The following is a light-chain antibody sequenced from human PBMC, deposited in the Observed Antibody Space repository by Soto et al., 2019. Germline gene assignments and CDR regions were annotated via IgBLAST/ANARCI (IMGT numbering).Light chain of an antibody. CDR2: LEGSGSY. V-gene: IGLV4-60*03. Sequence: QSVLTQSSSASASLGSSVKLTCTLSSGHSSYIIAWHQQQPGKAPWYLMKLEGSGSYNKGSGVPDRFSGSSSGADRYLTISNLQSEDEADYYCETWDSNTHTVFGGGTKLTVL. J-gene: IGLJ3*02. CDR1: SGHSSYI. CDR3: ETWDSNTHTV.